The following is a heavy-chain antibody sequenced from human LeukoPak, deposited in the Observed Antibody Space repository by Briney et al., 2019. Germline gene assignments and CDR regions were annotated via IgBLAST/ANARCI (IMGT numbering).Heavy chain of an antibody. D-gene: IGHD6-13*01. J-gene: IGHJ4*02. CDR2: IWYDGSNY. Sequence: GRSLRLSCAASGFTFSSYGMHWVRQAPGKGLEWVAVIWYDGSNYYYADSVKGRFTISRDNSKNTVYLQMNSLRAEDTAVYYCGRKCSSSWYIDYWGQGTLVTVSS. CDR3: GRKCSSSWYIDY. V-gene: IGHV3-33*08. CDR1: GFTFSSYG.